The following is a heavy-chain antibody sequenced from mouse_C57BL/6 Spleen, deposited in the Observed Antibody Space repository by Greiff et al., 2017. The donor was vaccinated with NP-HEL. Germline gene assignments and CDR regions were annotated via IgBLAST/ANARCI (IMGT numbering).Heavy chain of an antibody. J-gene: IGHJ3*01. V-gene: IGHV1-66*01. CDR3: AREGVYYDSGTWFAY. CDR2: IYPGSGNT. Sequence: VQLQESGPELVKPGALVKISCKASGYSFTSYYIHWVKQRPGQGLEWIGWIYPGSGNTKYNEKFKGKATLTADPSSSTAYMQLSSLTSEDSAVYYCAREGVYYDSGTWFAYWGQGTLVTVSA. CDR1: GYSFTSYY. D-gene: IGHD2-4*01.